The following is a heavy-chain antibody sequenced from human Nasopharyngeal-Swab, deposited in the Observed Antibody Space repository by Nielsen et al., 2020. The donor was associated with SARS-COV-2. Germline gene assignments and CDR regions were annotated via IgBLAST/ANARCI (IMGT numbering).Heavy chain of an antibody. D-gene: IGHD6-6*01. V-gene: IGHV4-39*01. CDR3: ARGARVQLVRTGWFDP. Sequence: RQAPGKGLEWIGSIYYSGSTYYNPSLKSRVTISEDTSKNQFSLKLSSVTAADTAVYYCARGARVQLVRTGWFDPWGQGTLVTVSS. CDR2: IYYSGST. J-gene: IGHJ5*02.